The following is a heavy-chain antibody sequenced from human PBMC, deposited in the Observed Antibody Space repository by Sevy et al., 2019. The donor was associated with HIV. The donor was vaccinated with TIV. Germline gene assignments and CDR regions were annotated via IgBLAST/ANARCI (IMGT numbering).Heavy chain of an antibody. J-gene: IGHJ4*02. CDR1: GYTFTSYG. CDR3: ARGYSSSTGKTFDY. V-gene: IGHV1-18*01. CDR2: ISTYNGNT. Sequence: ASVKVSCKASGYTFTSYGISWVRQAPGEGLEWMGWISTYNGNTNYAQKLQGRVTMTTDTSMSTAYMELRSLRSDDTAVYYCARGYSSSTGKTFDYWGQGTLVTVSS. D-gene: IGHD6-6*01.